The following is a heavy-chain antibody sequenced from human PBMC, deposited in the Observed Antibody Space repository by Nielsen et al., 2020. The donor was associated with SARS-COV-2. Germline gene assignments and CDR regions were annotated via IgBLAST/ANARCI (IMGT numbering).Heavy chain of an antibody. Sequence: ASVKASCKASGYTFTSYYMHWVRQAPGQGLEWMGIINPSGGSTSYAQKFQGRVTMTRDTSTSTVYMELSSLRSEDTAVYYCARETMVRGFFQHWGQGTLVTVSS. CDR3: ARETMVRGFFQH. CDR1: GYTFTSYY. J-gene: IGHJ1*01. V-gene: IGHV1-46*01. D-gene: IGHD3-10*01. CDR2: INPSGGST.